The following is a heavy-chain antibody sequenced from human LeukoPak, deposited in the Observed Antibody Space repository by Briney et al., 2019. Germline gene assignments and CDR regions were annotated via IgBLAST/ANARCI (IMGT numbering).Heavy chain of an antibody. Sequence: GGSLRLSCAASGFTFSSYEMDWVRQAPGKGLEWVSYISSSGSTIYYADSVKGRFTISRDNAKNSLYLQMNSLRAEDTAVYYCARDPGNGGYEDWGQGTLVTVSS. CDR2: ISSSGSTI. V-gene: IGHV3-48*03. D-gene: IGHD5-12*01. J-gene: IGHJ4*02. CDR3: ARDPGNGGYED. CDR1: GFTFSSYE.